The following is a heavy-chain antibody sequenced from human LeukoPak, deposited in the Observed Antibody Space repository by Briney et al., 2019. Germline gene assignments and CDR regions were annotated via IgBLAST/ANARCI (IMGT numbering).Heavy chain of an antibody. D-gene: IGHD1-20*01. CDR2: INPSGGST. CDR3: ATSLTALDDAFDI. V-gene: IGHV1-46*01. J-gene: IGHJ3*02. Sequence: GIINPSGGSTSYAQKFQGRVTMTRDTSTSTVYMELSSLRSEDTAVYYCATSLTALDDAFDIWGQGTMVTVSS.